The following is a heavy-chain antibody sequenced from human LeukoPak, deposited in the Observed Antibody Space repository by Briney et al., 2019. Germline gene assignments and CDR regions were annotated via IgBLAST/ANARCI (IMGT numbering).Heavy chain of an antibody. V-gene: IGHV3-30*04. J-gene: IGHJ6*03. CDR3: AKELRYSNYDYYYYMDV. CDR1: GFTFSTYA. D-gene: IGHD4-11*01. CDR2: ISKDGINK. Sequence: GGSLRLSCAASGFTFSTYAMHWVRQAPGKGLEWVAVISKDGINKYYGGSVKGRFTISRDNSKNTLYLQMNSLRAEDTAVYYCAKELRYSNYDYYYYMDVWGKGTTVTVSS.